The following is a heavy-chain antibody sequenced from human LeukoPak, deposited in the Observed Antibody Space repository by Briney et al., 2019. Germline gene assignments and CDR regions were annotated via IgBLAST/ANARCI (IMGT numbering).Heavy chain of an antibody. Sequence: GGSLRLSCAASGFTFSSYGMSWVRQAPGKGLEWVSAISGSGGSTYYADSVKGRFTISRDNSKNTLYLQMNSLRAEDTAVYYCARSDFDWSHDYWGQGTLVTVSS. J-gene: IGHJ4*02. CDR2: ISGSGGST. CDR1: GFTFSSYG. CDR3: ARSDFDWSHDY. D-gene: IGHD3-9*01. V-gene: IGHV3-23*01.